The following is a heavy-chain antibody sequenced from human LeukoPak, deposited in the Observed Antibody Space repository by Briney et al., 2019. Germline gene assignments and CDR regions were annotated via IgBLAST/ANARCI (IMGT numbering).Heavy chain of an antibody. Sequence: SETLSLTCAVSGGSISSGGYSWNWIRQPPGKGLEWIGYIYRSGSTYYNPSLKSRVTISVDTSKNQFSLKLSSVTAADTAVYYCASPRGSSGWYGYWGQGTLVTVSS. CDR2: IYRSGST. D-gene: IGHD6-19*01. CDR1: GGSISSGGYS. J-gene: IGHJ4*02. V-gene: IGHV4-30-2*01. CDR3: ASPRGSSGWYGY.